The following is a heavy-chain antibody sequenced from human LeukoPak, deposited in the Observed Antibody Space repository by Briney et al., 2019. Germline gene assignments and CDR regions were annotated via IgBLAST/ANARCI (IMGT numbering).Heavy chain of an antibody. V-gene: IGHV1-2*02. CDR3: AKVVGTWDPFDY. CDR2: INPNSGGT. CDR1: GYTFTGYY. J-gene: IGHJ4*02. Sequence: ASVKVSCKASGYTFTGYYMHWVRQAPGQGLEWMGWINPNSGGTNYAQKFQGRVTMTRDTSISTAYMELSRLRSDDTAVYYCAKVVGTWDPFDYWGQGTLVTVSS. D-gene: IGHD1-26*01.